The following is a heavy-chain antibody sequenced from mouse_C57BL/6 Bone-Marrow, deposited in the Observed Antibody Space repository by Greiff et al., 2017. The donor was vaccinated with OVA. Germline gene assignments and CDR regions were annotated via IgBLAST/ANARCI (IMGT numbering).Heavy chain of an antibody. CDR1: GYSFTGYY. J-gene: IGHJ4*01. Sequence: DVQLQESGPELVKPGASVKISCKASGYSFTGYYMNWVKQSPEKSLEWIGEINPSTGGTTYNQKFKAKATLTVDKSSSTAYMQLKSLTSEDSAVYYCANDGYYAMDYWGQGTSVTVSS. CDR2: INPSTGGT. D-gene: IGHD2-3*01. CDR3: ANDGYYAMDY. V-gene: IGHV1-42*01.